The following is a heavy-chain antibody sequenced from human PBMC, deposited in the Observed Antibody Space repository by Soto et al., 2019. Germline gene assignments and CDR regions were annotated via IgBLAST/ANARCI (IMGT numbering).Heavy chain of an antibody. J-gene: IGHJ6*01. CDR2: ISAYNGNT. Sequence: QVQLVQSGAEVKKPGASVKVSCKASGYTFTSYGISWVRQAPGQGLEWMGWISAYNGNTNYAQKFQGRVTMTTDTSTSTAYMELRSLRSDDTSVYYCARGGKYCTNGGCSFYGMDVWGQGTTVTVSS. CDR3: ARGGKYCTNGGCSFYGMDV. V-gene: IGHV1-18*01. CDR1: GYTFTSYG. D-gene: IGHD2-8*01.